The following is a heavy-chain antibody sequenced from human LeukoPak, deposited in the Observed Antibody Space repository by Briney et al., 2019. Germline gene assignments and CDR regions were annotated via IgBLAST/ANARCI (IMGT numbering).Heavy chain of an antibody. Sequence: SVKVSCKASGYTFTSYDINWVRQATGQGLEWMGWMNPNSGNTGYAQKFQGRVTMTRNTSISTAYMELSSLRSEDTAVYYCARGGSNYVAQYYYYYGMDVWGQGTTVTVSS. CDR1: GYTFTSYD. D-gene: IGHD4-4*01. CDR3: ARGGSNYVAQYYYYYGMDV. CDR2: MNPNSGNT. V-gene: IGHV1-8*01. J-gene: IGHJ6*02.